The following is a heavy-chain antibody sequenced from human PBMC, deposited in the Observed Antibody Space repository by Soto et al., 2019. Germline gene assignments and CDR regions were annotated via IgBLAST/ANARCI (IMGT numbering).Heavy chain of an antibody. CDR1: GYTFTSYA. Sequence: ASVKVSCKASGYTFTSYAMHWVRQAPGQRLEWMGWINAGNGNTKYSQKFQGRVTITRDTSASTAYMELSSLRSEDTAVYYCARYEADLAFAFDIWGQGTMVTVSS. D-gene: IGHD2-15*01. V-gene: IGHV1-3*01. J-gene: IGHJ3*02. CDR3: ARYEADLAFAFDI. CDR2: INAGNGNT.